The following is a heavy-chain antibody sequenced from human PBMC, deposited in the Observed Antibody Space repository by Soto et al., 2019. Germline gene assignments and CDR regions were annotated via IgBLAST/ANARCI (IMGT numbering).Heavy chain of an antibody. V-gene: IGHV3-33*01. Sequence: GGSLRLSCEASGFTFSSYGMHWVRQAPGKGLEWVAVIWYDGSNKYYADSVKGRFTISRDNSKNTLYLQMNSLRAEDTAVYYCARDGAYDFWFALYGMDVWGQGTTVTVSS. CDR2: IWYDGSNK. D-gene: IGHD3-3*01. CDR1: GFTFSSYG. J-gene: IGHJ6*02. CDR3: ARDGAYDFWFALYGMDV.